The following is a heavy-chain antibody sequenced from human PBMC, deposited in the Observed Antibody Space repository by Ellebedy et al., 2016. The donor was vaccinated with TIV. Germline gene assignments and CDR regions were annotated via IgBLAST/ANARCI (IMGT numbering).Heavy chain of an antibody. CDR3: ARGFGDFVPAAIAEYFQH. Sequence: ASVKVSCXASGYTFTSYYMHWVRQAPGQGLEWMGIINPSGGSTSYAQKFQGRVTMTRDTSTSTVYMELSSLRSEDTAVYYCARGFGDFVPAAIAEYFQHWGQGTLVTVSS. V-gene: IGHV1-46*01. CDR2: INPSGGST. CDR1: GYTFTSYY. D-gene: IGHD2-2*01. J-gene: IGHJ1*01.